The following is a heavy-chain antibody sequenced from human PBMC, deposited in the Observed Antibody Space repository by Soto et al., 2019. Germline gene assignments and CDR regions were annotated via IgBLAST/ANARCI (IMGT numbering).Heavy chain of an antibody. Sequence: QVQLQESGPGLVKPSETLSLTCTVSGASISGYYWSWIRKSAGKGLEVIGRIYATGTTDYNPSLKSRVMMSVDTSQKQFSLTLRSVTAADTAVYYCVRDGTKTLRDWFDPWGQGISVTVS. V-gene: IGHV4-4*07. J-gene: IGHJ5*02. CDR2: IYATGTT. CDR3: VRDGTKTLRDWFDP. CDR1: GASISGYY. D-gene: IGHD1-1*01.